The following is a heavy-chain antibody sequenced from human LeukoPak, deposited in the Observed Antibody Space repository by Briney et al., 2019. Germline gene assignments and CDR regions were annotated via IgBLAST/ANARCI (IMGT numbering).Heavy chain of an antibody. CDR2: IKQDGSEK. CDR3: ARDGYSSGHDY. D-gene: IGHD6-19*01. V-gene: IGHV3-7*01. J-gene: IGHJ4*02. CDR1: GFNFSSYW. Sequence: QPGGSLRLSCAASGFNFSSYWMSWVRQAPGKGLEWVANIKQDGSEKYYVDSVKGRFTISRDNAKNSLYLQMNSLRAEDTAVYYCARDGYSSGHDYWGQGTLVTVSS.